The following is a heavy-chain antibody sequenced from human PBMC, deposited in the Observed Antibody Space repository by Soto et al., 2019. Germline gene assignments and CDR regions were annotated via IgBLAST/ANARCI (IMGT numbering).Heavy chain of an antibody. J-gene: IGHJ3*02. Sequence: QVQLVQSGAEVKKPGSSVKVSCKASGGTFSSYAISWLRQAPGQGLEWMGGIIPIFGTANYAQKFQGRVTITADESTSTAYMELSSLRSEDTAVYYCAKGDILTGYYRFDPFDIWGQGTMVTVSS. CDR1: GGTFSSYA. D-gene: IGHD3-9*01. CDR3: AKGDILTGYYRFDPFDI. V-gene: IGHV1-69*01. CDR2: IIPIFGTA.